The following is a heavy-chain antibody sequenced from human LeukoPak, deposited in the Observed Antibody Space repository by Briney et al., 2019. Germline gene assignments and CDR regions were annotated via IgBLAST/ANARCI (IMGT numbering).Heavy chain of an antibody. Sequence: SQTLSLTCTVFGGSISSGSYYWSWIRQPAGKGLEWIGRIYTSGSTNYNPSLKSRVTISVDTSKNQFSLKLSSVTAADTAVYYCAREDWGYGHYYYYMDVWGKGTTVTVSS. CDR1: GGSISSGSYY. J-gene: IGHJ6*03. CDR3: AREDWGYGHYYYYMDV. CDR2: IYTSGST. V-gene: IGHV4-61*02. D-gene: IGHD3/OR15-3a*01.